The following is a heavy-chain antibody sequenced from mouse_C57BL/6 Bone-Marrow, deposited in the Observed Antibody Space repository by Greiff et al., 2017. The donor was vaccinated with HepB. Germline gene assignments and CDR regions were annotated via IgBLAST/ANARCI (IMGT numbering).Heavy chain of an antibody. Sequence: DVKLMESGAELVRPGASVKLSCTASGFNIKDDYMHWVKQRPEQGLEWIGWIDPENGDTEYASKVQGKATITADTSSNTAYLQLSSLTSEDTAVYYCTTSRYGNFFFDYWGQGTTLTVSS. J-gene: IGHJ2*01. D-gene: IGHD2-1*01. CDR3: TTSRYGNFFFDY. CDR1: GFNIKDDY. CDR2: IDPENGDT. V-gene: IGHV14-4*01.